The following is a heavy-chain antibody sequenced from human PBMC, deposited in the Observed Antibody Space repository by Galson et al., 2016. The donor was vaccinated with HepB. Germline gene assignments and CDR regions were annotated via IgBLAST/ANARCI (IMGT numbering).Heavy chain of an antibody. CDR1: GFTFSTSA. D-gene: IGHD6-19*01. CDR2: FSGSGGST. V-gene: IGHV3-23*01. CDR3: AKSPPVNMAVPYFDY. J-gene: IGHJ4*02. Sequence: SLRLSCAASGFTFSTSAMSWVRQAPGKGLEWVSTFSGSGGSTYYADSVKGRFTISRDNSTNTLNLQMNTLRAEDTAVYYCAKSPPVNMAVPYFDYWGQGTLVAVSS.